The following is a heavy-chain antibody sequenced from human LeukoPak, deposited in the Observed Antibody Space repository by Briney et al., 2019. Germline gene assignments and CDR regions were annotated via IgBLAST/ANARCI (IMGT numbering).Heavy chain of an antibody. J-gene: IGHJ4*02. CDR2: IIPIFGTA. CDR1: GGTFSSYA. Sequence: ASVKVSCKASGGTFSSYAISWVRQAPGQGLEWMGRIIPIFGTANYAQKFQGRVTITTDESTSTAYMELSRLRSDDTAVYYCARGASSSSFDYWGQGTLVTVSS. V-gene: IGHV1-69*05. CDR3: ARGASSSSFDY. D-gene: IGHD6-13*01.